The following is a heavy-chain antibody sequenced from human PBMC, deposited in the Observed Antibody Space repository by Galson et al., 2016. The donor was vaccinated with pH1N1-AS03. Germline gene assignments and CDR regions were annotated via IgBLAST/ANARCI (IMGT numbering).Heavy chain of an antibody. CDR3: PALDS. Sequence: SLRLSCAASGFTFDDYAMHWVRLAPGKGLEWVSGITWNSDSIGYADSVKGRFTISRDNAQNSLHLQMNSLRSEYTALYYCPALDSWGQGTLVTVSS. CDR1: GFTFDDYA. V-gene: IGHV3-9*01. CDR2: ITWNSDSI. J-gene: IGHJ4*02.